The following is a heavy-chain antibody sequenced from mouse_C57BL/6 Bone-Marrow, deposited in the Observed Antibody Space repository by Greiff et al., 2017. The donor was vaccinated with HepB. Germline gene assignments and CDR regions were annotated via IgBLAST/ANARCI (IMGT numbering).Heavy chain of an antibody. CDR2: INSDGGST. D-gene: IGHD1-1*01. Sequence: EVKLVESGGGLVQPGESLKLSCESNEYEFPSHDMSWVRKTPEKRLELVAAINSDGGSTYYPDTMERRFIISRDNTKKTLYLQMSSLRSEDTALYYWARHYYYGSSPYYFDYWGQGTTLTVSS. CDR3: ARHYYYGSSPYYFDY. V-gene: IGHV5-2*03. CDR1: EYEFPSHD. J-gene: IGHJ2*01.